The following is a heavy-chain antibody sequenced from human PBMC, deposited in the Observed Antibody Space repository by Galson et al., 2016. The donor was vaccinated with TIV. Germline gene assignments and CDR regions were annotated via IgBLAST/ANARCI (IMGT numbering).Heavy chain of an antibody. V-gene: IGHV4-39*02. CDR1: GGSISNSNYY. CDR2: IYYSGIT. CDR3: ARGSVSGYSYGTGTYYHYFAMAV. Sequence: SETLSLTCTVSGGSISNSNYYWGWIRQPPGKGLEWIANIYYSGITYYDASLKSRVTISVDTSKNQSSLNLNSVTASDTAVYYCARGSVSGYSYGTGTYYHYFAMAVWGQGTTVTVSS. D-gene: IGHD5-18*01. J-gene: IGHJ6*02.